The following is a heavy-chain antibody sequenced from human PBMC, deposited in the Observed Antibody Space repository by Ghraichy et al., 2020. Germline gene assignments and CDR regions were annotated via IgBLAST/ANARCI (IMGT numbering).Heavy chain of an antibody. CDR2: IYYSGTP. CDR1: GGSISSSSHY. CDR3: ARSASTTYTSGWFGVYFDF. Sequence: SETLSLTCTVSGGSISSSSHYWGWIRQPPGKGLEWIANIYYSGTPYYNPSLKSRVTISVDTSKNQFSLKLSSVTAAETAVYYCARSASTTYTSGWFGVYFDFWGQGTLVTVSS. J-gene: IGHJ4*02. V-gene: IGHV4-39*01. D-gene: IGHD6-19*01.